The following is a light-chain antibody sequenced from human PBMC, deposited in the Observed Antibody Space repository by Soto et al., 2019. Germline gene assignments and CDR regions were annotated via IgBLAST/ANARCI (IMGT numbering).Light chain of an antibody. Sequence: DIGLTQSPGTLSLPPLQGPTLSCRASQSGSSSYLAWYQQKPGQAPRLLIYGAPTRATGIPARFSGRGSGTEFTLTISSLQSEDFAVYYCQQYKKWPRTFGHGTKVDIK. V-gene: IGKV3-15*01. J-gene: IGKJ1*01. CDR3: QQYKKWPRT. CDR2: GAP. CDR1: QSGSSSY.